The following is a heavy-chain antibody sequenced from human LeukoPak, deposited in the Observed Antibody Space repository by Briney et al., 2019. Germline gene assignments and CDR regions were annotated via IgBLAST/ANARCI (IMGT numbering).Heavy chain of an antibody. V-gene: IGHV3-48*04. Sequence: GGSLRLSCAASGFTFSDYSMNWVRQAPGKGLEWISYVGISSGNTKYADSVKGRFTISGDSAKNSVYLQMNSLRVEDAAVYYCARDFRYAFDNWGQGILVTVSS. CDR3: ARDFRYAFDN. CDR1: GFTFSDYS. CDR2: VGISSGNT. J-gene: IGHJ4*02. D-gene: IGHD5-12*01.